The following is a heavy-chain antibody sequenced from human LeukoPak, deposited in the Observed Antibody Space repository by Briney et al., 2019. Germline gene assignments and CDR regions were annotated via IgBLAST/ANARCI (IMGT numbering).Heavy chain of an antibody. J-gene: IGHJ6*03. CDR2: ITGSGDAT. Sequence: GGSLRLSCAASGFTFSSYAISWVRQAPGKGLEWVSAITGSGDATYYADSVKGRFTISRDNSKNTLYLEMNSLRAEDTAVYYCVKGHHSLGYYFYMDVWGQGTTVTISS. CDR3: VKGHHSLGYYFYMDV. V-gene: IGHV3-23*01. CDR1: GFTFSSYA.